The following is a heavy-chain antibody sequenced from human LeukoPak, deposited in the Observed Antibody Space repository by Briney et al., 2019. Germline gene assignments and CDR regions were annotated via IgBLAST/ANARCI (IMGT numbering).Heavy chain of an antibody. CDR3: AGFYGGKDLHLDY. D-gene: IGHD4-23*01. V-gene: IGHV4-59*01. CDR2: IYYSGST. J-gene: IGHJ4*02. CDR1: GGSISSYY. Sequence: PSETLSLTCTVSGGSISSYYWSWIRQPPGKGLEWIGYIYYSGSTNYNPSLKSRVTISVDTSKNQFSLKLSSVTAADTAVYYCAGFYGGKDLHLDYWGQGTLVTVSS.